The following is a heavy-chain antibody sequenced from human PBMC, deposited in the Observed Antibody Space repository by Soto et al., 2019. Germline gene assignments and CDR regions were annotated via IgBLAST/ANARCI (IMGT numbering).Heavy chain of an antibody. V-gene: IGHV1-46*01. Sequence: QVQLVQSGAEVKKPGASVKVSCKASGYTFTSYYMHWVRQATGQGLEWMGIINPSGGSTSYAQKFQGRVTMTRDTSTSTVYMELSSLRSEDTAVYYCARGTSGSYFPFYYGMDGWGQGTTVTVSS. D-gene: IGHD1-26*01. CDR1: GYTFTSYY. CDR2: INPSGGST. CDR3: ARGTSGSYFPFYYGMDG. J-gene: IGHJ6*02.